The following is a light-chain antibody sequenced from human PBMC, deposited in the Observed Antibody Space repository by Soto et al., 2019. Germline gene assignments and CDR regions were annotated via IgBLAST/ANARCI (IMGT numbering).Light chain of an antibody. Sequence: EIVLTQSPGTLSLSPGDRATLSCRASQSLSSSYLAWYQQKPGQAPRLLIYGASSRATGIPDRFSGGGSGTDFTLTITRLEPEDFAVYYCQQLGGSQFTFGPGTKVDIK. J-gene: IGKJ3*01. CDR2: GAS. CDR1: QSLSSSY. V-gene: IGKV3-20*01. CDR3: QQLGGSQFT.